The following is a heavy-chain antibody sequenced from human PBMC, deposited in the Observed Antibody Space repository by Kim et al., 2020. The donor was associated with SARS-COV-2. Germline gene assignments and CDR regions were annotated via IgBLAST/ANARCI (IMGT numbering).Heavy chain of an antibody. D-gene: IGHD4-4*01. V-gene: IGHV4-34*01. Sequence: TPSLKSRVTISVATSKNQFSLKLSSVTAADTAVYYCARDRGTVTVYYFDYWGQGTLVTVSS. J-gene: IGHJ4*02. CDR3: ARDRGTVTVYYFDY.